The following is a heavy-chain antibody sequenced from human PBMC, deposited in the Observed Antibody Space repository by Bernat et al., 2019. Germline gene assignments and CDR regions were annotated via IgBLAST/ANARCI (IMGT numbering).Heavy chain of an antibody. Sequence: EVQLLESGGGLVQPGGSLRLSCAASGFTFSSYAMSWVRQAPGKGLEWVSAISGSGGSTYYADSVKGRFTISRDNSKNTLYLQMNSLRAEDTAVYYCATTYSSGYFHPLGYWGQGTLVTVSS. V-gene: IGHV3-23*01. CDR2: ISGSGGST. CDR3: ATTYSSGYFHPLGY. D-gene: IGHD3-22*01. CDR1: GFTFSSYA. J-gene: IGHJ4*02.